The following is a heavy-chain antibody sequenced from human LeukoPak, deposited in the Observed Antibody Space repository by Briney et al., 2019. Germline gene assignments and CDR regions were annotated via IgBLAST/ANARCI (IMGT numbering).Heavy chain of an antibody. CDR2: ISSGSSFM. V-gene: IGHV3-21*01. J-gene: IGHJ3*02. Sequence: GGSLRLSCAASGFTFSGYSMNWVRRDPGKGLEWVSSISSGSSFMYYADSVKGRFTISRDNAKNSLYLQMNSLRAEDTAVYYCARFTTVTDAFDIWGQGTMVTVSS. CDR3: ARFTTVTDAFDI. D-gene: IGHD4-17*01. CDR1: GFTFSGYS.